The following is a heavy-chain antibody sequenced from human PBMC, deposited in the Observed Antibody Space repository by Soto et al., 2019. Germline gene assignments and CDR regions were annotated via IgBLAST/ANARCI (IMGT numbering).Heavy chain of an antibody. Sequence: GGPLRLSWAVSEFTCSSYAMSWISQDPGKGLEWVVVISDSGGRTFYADSVKGRFTISRDNSKNTVYLQMNSLRAEDTAVYYCAKGRTGSPYSSVDVWGQGTTVTVPS. D-gene: IGHD3-22*01. CDR3: AKGRTGSPYSSVDV. CDR1: EFTCSSYA. V-gene: IGHV3-23*01. J-gene: IGHJ6*02. CDR2: ISDSGGRT.